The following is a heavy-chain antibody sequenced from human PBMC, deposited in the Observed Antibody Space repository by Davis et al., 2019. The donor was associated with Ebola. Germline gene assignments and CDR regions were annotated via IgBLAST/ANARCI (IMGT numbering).Heavy chain of an antibody. D-gene: IGHD3-22*01. V-gene: IGHV4-30-4*01. CDR1: GGSISSGDYY. CDR3: ARTYYYDSSGPAPFDY. Sequence: LRLSCTVSGGSISSGDYYWSWIRQPPGKGLEWIGYIYYSGSTYYNPSLKSRVTISVDTSKNQFSLKLSSVTAADTAVYYCARTYYYDSSGPAPFDYWGQGTLVTVSS. J-gene: IGHJ4*02. CDR2: IYYSGST.